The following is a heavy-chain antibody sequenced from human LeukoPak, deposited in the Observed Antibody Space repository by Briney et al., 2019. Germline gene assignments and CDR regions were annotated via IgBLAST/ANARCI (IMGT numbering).Heavy chain of an antibody. V-gene: IGHV3-30*02. CDR3: AKGREKYCTSTSCYHDY. Sequence: GGSLRLSCAASGFTFSSYGMHWVRQAPGKGLEWVAFIRYDGDNKYYADSVKGRFTISRDNSENTRYLQMNSLRVEDTAVYFCAKGREKYCTSTSCYHDYWGQGTLVTVSS. J-gene: IGHJ4*02. D-gene: IGHD2-2*01. CDR1: GFTFSSYG. CDR2: IRYDGDNK.